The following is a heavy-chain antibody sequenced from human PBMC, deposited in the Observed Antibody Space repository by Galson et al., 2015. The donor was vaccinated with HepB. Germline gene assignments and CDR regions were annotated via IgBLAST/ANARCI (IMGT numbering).Heavy chain of an antibody. CDR3: AKLCGGYCDYSPEY. Sequence: SLRLSCAASGFTFSSYWMHWVRQAPGKGLVWVAGIGSDGRNISYAESVKGRFTISRDNAKNTLYLQMNSLRAEDTAVYYCAKLCGGYCDYSPEYWGQGILVTVSS. V-gene: IGHV3-74*01. CDR1: GFTFSSYW. CDR2: IGSDGRNI. J-gene: IGHJ4*02. D-gene: IGHD2-21*02.